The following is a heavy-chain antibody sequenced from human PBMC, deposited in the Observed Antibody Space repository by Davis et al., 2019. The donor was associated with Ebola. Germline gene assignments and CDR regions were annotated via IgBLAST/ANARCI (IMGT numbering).Heavy chain of an antibody. D-gene: IGHD6-6*01. CDR1: GGSISSSSYY. CDR2: IYYSGST. V-gene: IGHV4-39*01. CDR3: AKTQYSSSRDAFDI. Sequence: PSETLSLTCTVSGGSISSSSYYWGWIRQPPRKGLEWIGSIYYSGSTYYNPSLKSRVTISVDTSKNQFSLKLSSVTAADTAVYYCAKTQYSSSRDAFDIWGQGTMVTVSS. J-gene: IGHJ3*02.